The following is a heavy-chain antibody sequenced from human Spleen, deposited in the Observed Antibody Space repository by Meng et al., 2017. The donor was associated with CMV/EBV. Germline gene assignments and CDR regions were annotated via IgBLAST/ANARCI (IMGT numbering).Heavy chain of an antibody. CDR2: INPNGGAT. CDR1: GYTFTDYY. CDR3: ARGSTEAPIDDY. D-gene: IGHD2-15*01. Sequence: CKASGYTFTDYYIHWVRQAPGQGLEWMGCINPNGGATDYAQEFQGRVAMTRDTSISTAYMELRRLTSDDTAVYYCARGSTEAPIDDYWGQGTLVTVSS. J-gene: IGHJ4*02. V-gene: IGHV1-2*02.